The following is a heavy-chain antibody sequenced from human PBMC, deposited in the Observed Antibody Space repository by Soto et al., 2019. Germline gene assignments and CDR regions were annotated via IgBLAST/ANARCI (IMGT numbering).Heavy chain of an antibody. D-gene: IGHD1-1*01. CDR2: IYYSGIT. Sequence: QVQLQESGPGLVKPSQTLSLTCTVSGGSISSGTYYWSWIRQHPGKGLEWIGYIYYSGITYYNPSLKSRVTISVDTSKNQFSLKLSSVTAADTAVYYCARDYGKGAIEYWGQGTPVTVSS. V-gene: IGHV4-31*03. J-gene: IGHJ4*02. CDR3: ARDYGKGAIEY. CDR1: GGSISSGTYY.